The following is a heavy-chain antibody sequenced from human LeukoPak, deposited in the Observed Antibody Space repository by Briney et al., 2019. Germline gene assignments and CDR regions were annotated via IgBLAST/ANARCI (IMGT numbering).Heavy chain of an antibody. CDR2: INPSGGST. V-gene: IGHV1-46*01. Sequence: ASVKVSCKASGYTFTSYYMHWVRQAPGQGLEWLGIINPSGGSTSYAQKFQGRVTMTRDMSTSTVYMELSSLRSEDTAVYYCARDGLRVGANHYYYYMDVWGKGTTVTVSS. CDR1: GYTFTSYY. CDR3: ARDGLRVGANHYYYYMDV. D-gene: IGHD1-26*01. J-gene: IGHJ6*03.